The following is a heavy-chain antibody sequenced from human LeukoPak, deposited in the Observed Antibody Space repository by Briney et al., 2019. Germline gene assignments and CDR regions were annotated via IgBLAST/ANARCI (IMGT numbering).Heavy chain of an antibody. V-gene: IGHV3-48*02. CDR2: ISSSSTI. CDR3: ASLSSWSDY. CDR1: GFTFSSYS. Sequence: GGSLRLSCAASGFTFSSYSMNWVRQAPGKGLEWVSYISSSSTIFYADSVKGRFTISRDNAKNSLYLQMNSLRDEGTAVYYCASLSSWSDYWGQGTLVTVSS. J-gene: IGHJ4*02. D-gene: IGHD6-6*01.